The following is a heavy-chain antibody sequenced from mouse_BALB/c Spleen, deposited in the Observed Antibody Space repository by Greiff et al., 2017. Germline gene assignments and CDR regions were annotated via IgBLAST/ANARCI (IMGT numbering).Heavy chain of an antibody. J-gene: IGHJ2*01. V-gene: IGHV5-6-2*01. CDR2: INSNGGST. CDR1: GFTFSSYY. D-gene: IGHD1-1*01. Sequence: EVQRVESGGGLVKLGGSLKLSCAASGFTFSSYYMSWVRQTPEKRLELVAAINSNGGSTYYPDTVKGRFTISRDNAKNTLYLQMSSLKSEDTALYYCARRGSSYYFDYWGQGTTLTVSS. CDR3: ARRGSSYYFDY.